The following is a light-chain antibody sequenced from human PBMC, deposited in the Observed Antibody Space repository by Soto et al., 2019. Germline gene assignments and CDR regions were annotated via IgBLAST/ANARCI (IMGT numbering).Light chain of an antibody. V-gene: IGLV2-14*01. CDR3: SSYTNSNTRACV. Sequence: QSVLPQPASVSGSPGQSITISCTGTSGDIGSYNRVSWYQQHPGKAPKLIIYEVTDRPSGVSNRFSGSKSDNTASLTISGLQAEYEAEYYYSSYTNSNTRACVFGTGTQLTV. CDR2: EVT. CDR1: SGDIGSYNR. J-gene: IGLJ1*01.